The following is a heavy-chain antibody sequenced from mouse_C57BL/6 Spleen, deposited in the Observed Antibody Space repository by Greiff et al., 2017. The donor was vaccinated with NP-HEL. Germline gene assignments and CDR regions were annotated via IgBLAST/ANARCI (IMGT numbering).Heavy chain of an antibody. CDR2: IDPSDSYT. J-gene: IGHJ2*01. CDR3: ARKAGNYFDY. D-gene: IGHD1-1*02. V-gene: IGHV1-69*01. CDR1: GYTFTSYW. Sequence: VQLQQPGAELVMPGASVKLSCKASGYTFTSYWMHWVKQSPGQGLEWIGEIDPSDSYTNYNQKFKGKSTLTVDKSSSTAYMQLSSLTSEDSAVYYCARKAGNYFDYWGQGTTLTVSS.